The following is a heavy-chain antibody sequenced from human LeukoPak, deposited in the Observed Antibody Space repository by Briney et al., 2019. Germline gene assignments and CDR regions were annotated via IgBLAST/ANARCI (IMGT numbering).Heavy chain of an antibody. CDR1: GFTFSSHA. CDR3: ARDAYYDSSGYKGY. D-gene: IGHD3-22*01. V-gene: IGHV3-30*04. Sequence: SGGSLRLSCAASGFTFSSHAMHWVRQAPGKGLEWVAVISYDGSNKYYADSVKGRFTISRDNSKNTLYLQMNSLRAEDTAVYYCARDAYYDSSGYKGYWGQGTLVTVSS. CDR2: ISYDGSNK. J-gene: IGHJ4*02.